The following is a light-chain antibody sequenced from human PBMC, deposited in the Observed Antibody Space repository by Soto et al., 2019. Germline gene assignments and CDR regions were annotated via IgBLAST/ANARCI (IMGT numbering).Light chain of an antibody. V-gene: IGKV1-9*01. Sequence: DIQLTQSPSFLSASVGDRVTITCRASQGISSYLAWYQQKPGKAPKLLIYAASTLQSGVPSRFSGSGSGTEFTLTINSLQPADFATYYCQQLNNYPRTFGQGTKLEIK. J-gene: IGKJ2*01. CDR1: QGISSY. CDR3: QQLNNYPRT. CDR2: AAS.